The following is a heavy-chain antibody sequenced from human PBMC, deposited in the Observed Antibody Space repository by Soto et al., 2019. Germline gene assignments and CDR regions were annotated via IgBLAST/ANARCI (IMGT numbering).Heavy chain of an antibody. CDR3: ARHVSVAGGGYYYGMDV. CDR2: IYPGDSDT. Sequence: PGEAQKISCKGSGYSFTSYCIAWGRHMPGKGLEWVGIIYPGDSDTRYSPSFQGQVTSSADKSISTAYLQWSSLKASDTAMYYCARHVSVAGGGYYYGMDVWGQGTTVTAP. D-gene: IGHD6-19*01. V-gene: IGHV5-51*01. J-gene: IGHJ6*02. CDR1: GYSFTSYC.